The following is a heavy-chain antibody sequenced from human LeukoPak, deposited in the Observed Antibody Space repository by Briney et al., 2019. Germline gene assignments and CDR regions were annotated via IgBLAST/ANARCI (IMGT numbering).Heavy chain of an antibody. CDR1: GFTFSSYA. J-gene: IGHJ4*02. V-gene: IGHV3-23*01. CDR3: AKGSVTDYGGVALGY. D-gene: IGHD4-23*01. CDR2: ITSSGGTT. Sequence: GGSLRLSCAASGFTFSSYAMTWVRQAPGKGLEWVSCITSSGGTTYYADSVKGRFTISRDNSKNTLYLQMNSLRAEDTAIYYCAKGSVTDYGGVALGYWGQGTLVTVSS.